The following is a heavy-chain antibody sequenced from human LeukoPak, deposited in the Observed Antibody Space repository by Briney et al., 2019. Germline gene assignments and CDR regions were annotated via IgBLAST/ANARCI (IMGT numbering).Heavy chain of an antibody. CDR1: GGTFSRYS. CDR3: ARAGIQLWPFDY. D-gene: IGHD5-18*01. V-gene: IGHV1-69*06. J-gene: IGHJ4*02. Sequence: SVKVSCKASGGTFSRYSISWVRQAPGQGLEWMGETITIFGTTNYAQKFQGRVTITADRSTSTAYMELSSLKSEDTAVYYCARAGIQLWPFDYWGQGTLVTVSS. CDR2: TITIFGTT.